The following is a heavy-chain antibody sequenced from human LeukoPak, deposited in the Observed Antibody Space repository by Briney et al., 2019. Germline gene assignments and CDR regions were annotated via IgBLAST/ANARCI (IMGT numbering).Heavy chain of an antibody. J-gene: IGHJ6*02. Sequence: GGSLRLSCAASGFTFSSYDMHWVRHATGKGLEWVSAIGTAGDTYYPGSVKGRFTISRENAKNSLYLQMNSLRAGDTAVYYCARSPGWLLFNGYYYGMDVWGQGTTVTVSS. V-gene: IGHV3-13*01. CDR3: ARSPGWLLFNGYYYGMDV. CDR1: GFTFSSYD. D-gene: IGHD3-3*01. CDR2: IGTAGDT.